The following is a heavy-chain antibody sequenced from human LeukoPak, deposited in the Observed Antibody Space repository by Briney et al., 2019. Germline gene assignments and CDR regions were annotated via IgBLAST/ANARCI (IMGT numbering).Heavy chain of an antibody. D-gene: IGHD6-6*01. Sequence: PSETLSLTCTVSGGSISSSSYYWGWIRQPPGKGLEWIGSIYYSGSTYYNPSLKSRVTISVDTSKNQFSLKLSSVTAADTAVYYCASKDEYSSSRNRWGQGTLVTVSS. V-gene: IGHV4-39*01. J-gene: IGHJ5*02. CDR3: ASKDEYSSSRNR. CDR1: GGSISSSSYY. CDR2: IYYSGST.